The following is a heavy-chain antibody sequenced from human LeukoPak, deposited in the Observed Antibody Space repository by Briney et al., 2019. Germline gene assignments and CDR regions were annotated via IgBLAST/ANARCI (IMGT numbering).Heavy chain of an antibody. V-gene: IGHV1-18*01. Sequence: ASVKVSCKASGYTFINYGISWVRQAPGQGLEWMGWISGYNTNTNYAQKLQGRVTMTTDISTSTAYMELRSLTSDDTAVYYCAGGSGSYHYWGQGTLVTVSS. J-gene: IGHJ4*02. CDR1: GYTFINYG. CDR3: AGGSGSYHY. D-gene: IGHD3-10*01. CDR2: ISGYNTNT.